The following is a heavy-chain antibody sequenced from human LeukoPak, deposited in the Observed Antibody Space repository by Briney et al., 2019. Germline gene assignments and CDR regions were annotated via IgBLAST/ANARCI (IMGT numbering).Heavy chain of an antibody. Sequence: GGSLRLSCAASGFTFDIYAMSWVRQAPGKGLEWVSTISGSGVRTYYADSVKGRFTISRDNSKNTLYLQMNSLRAEDTAVYYCAKDPVLFRRMDVWGKGTTVTVSS. CDR1: GFTFDIYA. CDR2: ISGSGVRT. J-gene: IGHJ6*04. D-gene: IGHD3-10*02. CDR3: AKDPVLFRRMDV. V-gene: IGHV3-23*01.